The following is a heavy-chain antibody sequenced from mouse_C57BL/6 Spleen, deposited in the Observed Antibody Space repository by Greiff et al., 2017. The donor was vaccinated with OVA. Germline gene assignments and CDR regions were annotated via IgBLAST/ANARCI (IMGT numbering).Heavy chain of an antibody. CDR3: ARGFYYDYDGGFDY. CDR1: GYTFTTYP. D-gene: IGHD2-4*01. Sequence: VQLQQSGAELVKPGASVKMSCKASGYTFTTYPIAWMKQNPGKSLEWIGNFHPYNDDTKYNEKFKGKATLTVEKSSSTVYLELSRLTSDDSAVYYCARGFYYDYDGGFDYWGQGTTLTVSS. CDR2: FHPYNDDT. J-gene: IGHJ2*01. V-gene: IGHV1-47*01.